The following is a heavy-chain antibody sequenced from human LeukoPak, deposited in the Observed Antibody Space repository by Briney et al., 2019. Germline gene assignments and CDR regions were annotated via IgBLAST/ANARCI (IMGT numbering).Heavy chain of an antibody. J-gene: IGHJ4*02. CDR3: ATGPYVWGSYRPFDY. V-gene: IGHV1-18*01. CDR2: ISAYNGNT. CDR1: GYTFTSYG. D-gene: IGHD3-16*02. Sequence: ASVKVSCKASGYTFTSYGISWVRQAPGQGLEWMGWISAYNGNTNYAQKFQGRVTMTEDTSTDTAYMELSSLRSEDTAVYYCATGPYVWGSYRPFDYWGQGTLVTVSS.